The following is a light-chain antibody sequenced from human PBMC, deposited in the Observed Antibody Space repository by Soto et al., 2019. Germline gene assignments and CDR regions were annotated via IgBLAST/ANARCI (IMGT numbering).Light chain of an antibody. Sequence: DIHMTQSPSTLSASVGDRVTITCRASQSISSLLAWYQQKPGKPPKLVISKASSLQRGVPSTFSGSGSGTEFTLTISSLQPDYFSTYYCQQYKSYYTFGQGTKLEIK. CDR2: KAS. J-gene: IGKJ2*01. V-gene: IGKV1-5*03. CDR1: QSISSL. CDR3: QQYKSYYT.